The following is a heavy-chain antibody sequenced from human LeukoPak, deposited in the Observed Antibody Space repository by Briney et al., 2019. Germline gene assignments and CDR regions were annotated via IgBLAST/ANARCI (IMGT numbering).Heavy chain of an antibody. CDR1: GFTFSDYY. D-gene: IGHD6-13*01. CDR3: ARVGSSSWSTRYDY. Sequence: GGSLRLSCAASGFTFSDYYMSWIRQAPGKGLEWVSYISSSGSTIYYADSVKGRFTISRDNAKNSLYLQMTSLRAEDTAVYYCARVGSSSWSTRYDYWGQGTLVTVSS. J-gene: IGHJ4*02. V-gene: IGHV3-11*04. CDR2: ISSSGSTI.